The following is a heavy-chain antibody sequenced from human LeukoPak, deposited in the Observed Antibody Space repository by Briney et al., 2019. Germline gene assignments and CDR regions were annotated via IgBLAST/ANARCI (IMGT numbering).Heavy chain of an antibody. CDR1: GGSISSGDYY. CDR2: IYYSGST. D-gene: IGHD3-10*01. CDR3: ARASGSYYYGSGVNYYYYYGMDV. Sequence: SETLSLTCTVSGGSISSGDYYWSWIRQPPGKGLEWIGYIYYSGSTYYNPSLKSRVTISVDTSKNQFSLKLSSVTAADTAVYYCARASGSYYYGSGVNYYYYYGMDVWGKGTTVTVSS. V-gene: IGHV4-30-4*01. J-gene: IGHJ6*04.